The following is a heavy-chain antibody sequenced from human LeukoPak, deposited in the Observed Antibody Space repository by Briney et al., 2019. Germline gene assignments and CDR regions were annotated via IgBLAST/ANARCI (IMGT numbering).Heavy chain of an antibody. CDR2: ISAYNGKT. CDR1: GYTFTSYG. D-gene: IGHD3-22*01. Sequence: GASVKVSCKASGYTFTSYGISWVRQAPGQGLEWMGWISAYNGKTNYAQKLKGRVTMTTDTSTSTAYMELRSLRSDDTAVYYCAGYDSSGTGYYYYGMDVWGQGTTVTVSS. J-gene: IGHJ6*02. V-gene: IGHV1-18*01. CDR3: AGYDSSGTGYYYYGMDV.